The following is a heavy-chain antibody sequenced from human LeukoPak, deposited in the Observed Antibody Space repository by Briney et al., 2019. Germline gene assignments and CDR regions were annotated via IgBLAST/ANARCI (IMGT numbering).Heavy chain of an antibody. CDR3: ARSRGRKVTPFDY. V-gene: IGHV3-11*01. CDR1: GFTFSDYY. CDR2: ISSSGSTI. J-gene: IGHJ4*02. D-gene: IGHD3-10*01. Sequence: PGGSLRLSCAASGFTFSDYYMSWIRQAPGKGLEWVSYISSSGSTIYYADSVKGRFTISRDNAKNSLYLQMNSLGAKDTAVYYCARSRGRKVTPFDYWGQGILVTVSS.